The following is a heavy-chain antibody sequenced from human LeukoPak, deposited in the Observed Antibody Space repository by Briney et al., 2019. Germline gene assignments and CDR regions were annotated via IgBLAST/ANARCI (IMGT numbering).Heavy chain of an antibody. V-gene: IGHV3-23*01. D-gene: IGHD3-3*01. CDR2: ISGSGGST. CDR1: GFTFSSYA. CDR3: AKVAYYDFWSSYYPTHYYYYYGMDV. J-gene: IGHJ6*02. Sequence: GASLRLSCAASGFTFSSYAMSWVRQAPGKGLEWVSAISGSGGSTYYADSVKGRFTISRDNSKNTLYLQMNSLRAEDTAVYYCAKVAYYDFWSSYYPTHYYYYYGMDVWGQGTTVTVSS.